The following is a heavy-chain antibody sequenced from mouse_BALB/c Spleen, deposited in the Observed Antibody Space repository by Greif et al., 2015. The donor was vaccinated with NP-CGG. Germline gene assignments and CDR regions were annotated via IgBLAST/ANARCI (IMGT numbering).Heavy chain of an antibody. J-gene: IGHJ4*01. D-gene: IGHD2-4*01. CDR2: INPYNGAT. Sequence: EVQLQQSGPELVKPGASVKISCKASGYSFTGYYMHWVKQSHVKSLEWIGRINPYNGATSYNQNFKDKASLTVDKSSSTAYMELHSLTSEDSAVYYCAREGRDTMISLYAMDYWGQGTSVTVSS. CDR1: GYSFTGYY. V-gene: IGHV1-31*01. CDR3: AREGRDTMISLYAMDY.